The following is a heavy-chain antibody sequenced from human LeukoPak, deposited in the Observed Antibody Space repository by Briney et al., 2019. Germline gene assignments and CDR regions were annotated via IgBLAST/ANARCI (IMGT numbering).Heavy chain of an antibody. CDR1: GGTFSSYA. CDR2: IIPIFGTA. J-gene: IGHJ3*02. D-gene: IGHD3-10*01. CDR3: ARVPDYYGSAFDI. Sequence: ASVKVSCKASGGTFSSYAISWVRQAPGQGLEWMGGIIPIFGTANYAQKFQGRVTITADKPTSTAYMELSSLRSEDTAVYYCARVPDYYGSAFDIWGQGTMVTVSS. V-gene: IGHV1-69*06.